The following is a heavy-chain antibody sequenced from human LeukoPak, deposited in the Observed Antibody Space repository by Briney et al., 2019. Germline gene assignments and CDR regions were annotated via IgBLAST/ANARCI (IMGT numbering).Heavy chain of an antibody. CDR3: ARGESGPDY. D-gene: IGHD3-3*01. V-gene: IGHV4-34*01. CDR2: INHSGST. Sequence: PSETLSLTCAVYGGSFSGYYWSWIRQPPGKGLEWIGEINHSGSTNYNPSLKSRVTISVDKSKNQFSLKLSSVTAADTAVYYCARGESGPDYWGQGTLVTVSS. CDR1: GGSFSGYY. J-gene: IGHJ4*02.